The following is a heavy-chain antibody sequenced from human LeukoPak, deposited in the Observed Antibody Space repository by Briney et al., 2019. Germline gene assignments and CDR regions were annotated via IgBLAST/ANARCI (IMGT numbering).Heavy chain of an antibody. CDR1: GFTFTSYG. D-gene: IGHD6-13*01. CDR3: ARDPIAAVRFDY. CDR2: IWYDGSNK. V-gene: IGHV3-33*01. J-gene: IGHJ4*02. Sequence: GGSLRLSCAASGFTFTSYGMHWVRQAPGKGLEWVAVIWYDGSNKYYADSVKGRFTISRDNSKNTLYLQMNSLRAEDTAVYYCARDPIAAVRFDYWGQGTLVTVSS.